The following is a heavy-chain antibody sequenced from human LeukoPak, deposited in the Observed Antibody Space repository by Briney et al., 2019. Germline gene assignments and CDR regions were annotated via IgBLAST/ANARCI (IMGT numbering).Heavy chain of an antibody. CDR3: ARDPHCSSTSCYLQLDY. D-gene: IGHD2-2*01. Sequence: ASVKVSCKASGYTFTGYYMHWVRQAPGQRLEWMGWINPNSGGTNYAQKFQGRVTMTRDTSISTAYMELSRLRSDDTAVYYCARDPHCSSTSCYLQLDYWGQGTLVTVSS. CDR2: INPNSGGT. J-gene: IGHJ4*02. CDR1: GYTFTGYY. V-gene: IGHV1-2*02.